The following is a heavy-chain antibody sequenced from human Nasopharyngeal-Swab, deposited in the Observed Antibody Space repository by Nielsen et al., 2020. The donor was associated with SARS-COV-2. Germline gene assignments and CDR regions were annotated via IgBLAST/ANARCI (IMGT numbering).Heavy chain of an antibody. D-gene: IGHD6-13*01. V-gene: IGHV4-39*01. J-gene: IGHJ6*02. Sequence: SETLSLTCTVSGGSISSSSYYWGWIRQPPGKGLEWIGSIYYSGSTYYNPSLKSRVTISVDTSKNQFSLKLSSVTAADTAVYYCARVSRYSSSWQYYYGMDVWGQGTTVTVSS. CDR2: IYYSGST. CDR1: GGSISSSSYY. CDR3: ARVSRYSSSWQYYYGMDV.